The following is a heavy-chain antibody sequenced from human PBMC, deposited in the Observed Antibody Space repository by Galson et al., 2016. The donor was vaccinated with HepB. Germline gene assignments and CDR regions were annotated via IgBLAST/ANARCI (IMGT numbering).Heavy chain of an antibody. CDR3: AKTALKLGHTMLAQ. J-gene: IGHJ4*02. CDR2: ISGVGDST. Sequence: SLRLSCAASGFTFSSYAMNWVRQTPGKGLEWVSAISGVGDSTYYADSVTDRFTISRDNSRHMLLLQMDSLGAEDTGTYYCAKTALKLGHTMLAQWGRGTLVTVSP. D-gene: IGHD3-22*01. CDR1: GFTFSSYA. V-gene: IGHV3-23*01.